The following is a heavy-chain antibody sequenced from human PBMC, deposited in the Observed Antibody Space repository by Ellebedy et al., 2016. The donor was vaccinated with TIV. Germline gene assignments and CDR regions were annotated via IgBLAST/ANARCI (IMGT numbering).Heavy chain of an antibody. CDR2: ISAYNGNT. J-gene: IGHJ3*02. V-gene: IGHV1-18*04. CDR3: ARDVCGGDCHDAFDI. Sequence: ASVKVSXXASGYTFTSYGISWVRQAPGQGLEWMGWISAYNGNTNYAQKLQGRVTMTTDTSTSTAYMELRSLRSEDTAVYYCARDVCGGDCHDAFDIWGQGTMVTVSS. CDR1: GYTFTSYG. D-gene: IGHD2-21*02.